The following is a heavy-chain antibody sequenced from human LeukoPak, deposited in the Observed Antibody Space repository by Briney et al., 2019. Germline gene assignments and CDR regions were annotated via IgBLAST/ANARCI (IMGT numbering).Heavy chain of an antibody. CDR2: IYYSGSA. CDR3: AKSGVRGVIMDYYYYGMDV. V-gene: IGHV4-59*01. CDR1: GGSISSYY. J-gene: IGHJ6*02. Sequence: SETLSLTCTVSGGSISSYYWSWIRQPPGKRLEWIGYIYYSGSANYNPSLKSRVTISVDTSKNQFSLKLSSVTAADTAVYYCAKSGVRGVIMDYYYYGMDVWGQGTTVTVSS. D-gene: IGHD3-10*01.